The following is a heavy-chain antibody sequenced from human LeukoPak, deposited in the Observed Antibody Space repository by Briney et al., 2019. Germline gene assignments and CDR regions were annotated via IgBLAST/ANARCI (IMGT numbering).Heavy chain of an antibody. Sequence: GGSLRLSCAASGFTFSSYAMSWVRQAPGKGLEWVSAISGSGGSTYYADSVKGRFTISRDNSKNTLYLQMNSLRAEDTAVYYCAKDLAYWGGVCYPHYFDYCGQGTLVTVSS. CDR3: AKDLAYWGGVCYPHYFDY. J-gene: IGHJ4*02. CDR2: ISGSGGST. V-gene: IGHV3-23*01. CDR1: GFTFSSYA. D-gene: IGHD2-21*02.